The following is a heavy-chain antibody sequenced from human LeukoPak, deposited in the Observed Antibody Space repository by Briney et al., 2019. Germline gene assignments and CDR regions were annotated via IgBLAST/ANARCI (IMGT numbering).Heavy chain of an antibody. CDR2: ISSSGGCT. Sequence: GGSLRLSCAASGFTVSSNYMSWVRQAPGKGLEWVSSISSSGGCTYYADSVKGRFTISRDNSKNTLYLQVNSLRAEDTAVYYCAKAAVYHDSCPDSWGQGTLVTVSS. CDR3: AKAAVYHDSCPDS. J-gene: IGHJ4*02. V-gene: IGHV3-23*01. CDR1: GFTVSSNY. D-gene: IGHD5/OR15-5a*01.